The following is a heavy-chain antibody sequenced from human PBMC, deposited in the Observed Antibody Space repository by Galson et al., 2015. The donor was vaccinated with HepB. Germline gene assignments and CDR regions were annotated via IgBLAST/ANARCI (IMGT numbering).Heavy chain of an antibody. V-gene: IGHV1-18*01. CDR2: ISAYNGNT. CDR1: GYTFTSYG. Sequence: SVKVSCTASGYTFTSYGISWVRQAPGQGLERMGWISAYNGNTNYAQKLQGRVTMTTDTSTSTAYMELRSLRSDDTAVYYCARAPGGGGNSLINYWGQGTLVTVSS. CDR3: ARAPGGGGNSLINY. D-gene: IGHD4-23*01. J-gene: IGHJ4*02.